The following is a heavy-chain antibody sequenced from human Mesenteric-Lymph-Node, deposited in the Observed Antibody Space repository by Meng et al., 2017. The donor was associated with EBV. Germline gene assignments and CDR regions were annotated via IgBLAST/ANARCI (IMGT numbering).Heavy chain of an antibody. CDR1: GYTFTNFG. Sequence: QVQVAQSGAEVKDPGASVRVSCKASGYTFTNFGISWVRKAPGQGLEWMGWISGFNDNTHYARKMQGRLTMTTDISTSTAYMELRSLTSDDTAVYYCAKDLGFCSGDSCYGPYFDYWGQGTLVTVSS. CDR3: AKDLGFCSGDSCYGPYFDY. J-gene: IGHJ4*02. V-gene: IGHV1-18*01. D-gene: IGHD2-15*01. CDR2: ISGFNDNT.